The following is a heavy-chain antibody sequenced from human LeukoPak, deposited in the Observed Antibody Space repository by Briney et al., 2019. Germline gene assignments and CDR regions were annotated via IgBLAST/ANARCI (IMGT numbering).Heavy chain of an antibody. CDR3: TTDMGATEYFQH. CDR1: GFIFSNAW. V-gene: IGHV3-15*07. D-gene: IGHD1-26*01. J-gene: IGHJ1*01. Sequence: PGGSLRLSCAASGFIFSNAWMNWVRQAPGKGLEWVGRIKSKIDPGTTDYAAPVKGRFTISRDDSKNTLYLQMNSLKTEDTAVYYCTTDMGATEYFQHWGQGTLVTVSS. CDR2: IKSKIDPGTT.